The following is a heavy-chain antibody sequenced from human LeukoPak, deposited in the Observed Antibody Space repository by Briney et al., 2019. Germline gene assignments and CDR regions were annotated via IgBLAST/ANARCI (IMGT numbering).Heavy chain of an antibody. V-gene: IGHV3-53*01. CDR3: ARDGGGPYYYYGMDV. Sequence: ETLSLTCAVYGGSFSGYYWSWIRQPPGKGLEWVSVIYSGGSTYYADSVKGRFTISRDNAKNSLYLQMNSLRAEDMAVYYCARDGGGPYYYYGMDVWGQGTTVTVSS. J-gene: IGHJ6*02. D-gene: IGHD4-23*01. CDR1: GGSFSGYY. CDR2: IYSGGST.